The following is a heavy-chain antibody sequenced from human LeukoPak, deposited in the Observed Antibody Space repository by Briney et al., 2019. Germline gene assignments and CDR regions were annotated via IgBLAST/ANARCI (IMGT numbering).Heavy chain of an antibody. J-gene: IGHJ4*02. CDR1: GYTFNNYG. CDR2: IIPILGIA. Sequence: ASVKVSCKASGYTFNNYGISWVRQAPGQGLEWMGRIIPILGIANYAQKFQGRVTITADKSTSTAYMELSSLRSEDTAVYYCARVWNPTARYSLPFYYFDYWGQGTLVTVSS. V-gene: IGHV1-69*04. CDR3: ARVWNPTARYSLPFYYFDY. D-gene: IGHD5-18*01.